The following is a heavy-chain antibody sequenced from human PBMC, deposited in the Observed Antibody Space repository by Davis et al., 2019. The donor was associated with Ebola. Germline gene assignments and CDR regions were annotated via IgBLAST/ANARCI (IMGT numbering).Heavy chain of an antibody. J-gene: IGHJ4*02. CDR2: VNPNDRTT. CDR1: GYTFTSYY. D-gene: IGHD2-21*02. CDR3: VIITMT. V-gene: IGHV1-46*01. Sequence: ASVKVSCKASGYTFTSYYMHWVRQAPGQGLEWMGVVNPNDRTTTYAQRFRDRVTMTRDTSTSTVYMELSSLRSDDTAVYFCVIITMTWGQGTLVTVSS.